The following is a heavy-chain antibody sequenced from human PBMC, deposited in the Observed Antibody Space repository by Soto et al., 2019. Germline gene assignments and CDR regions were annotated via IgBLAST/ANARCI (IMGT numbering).Heavy chain of an antibody. CDR3: AGLNWNGNWFDP. CDR2: IYYSGST. CDR1: GGSISSGDYY. Sequence: PSETLSLTCTVSGGSISSGDYYWSWIRQPPGKGLEWIGYIYYSGSTYYNPSLKSRVTISVDTSKNQFSLKLSSVTAADTAVYYCAGLNWNGNWFDPWGQGTLVTVSS. J-gene: IGHJ5*02. V-gene: IGHV4-30-4*01. D-gene: IGHD1-1*01.